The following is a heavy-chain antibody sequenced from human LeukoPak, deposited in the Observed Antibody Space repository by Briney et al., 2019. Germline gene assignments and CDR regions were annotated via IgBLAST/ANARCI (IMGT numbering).Heavy chain of an antibody. CDR2: IGTDGDR. CDR1: GFTLSAHD. CDR3: AREGEGFDH. D-gene: IGHD2-21*01. Sequence: GGSLRLSCAASGFTLSAHDMHWVRQPIGKGLEWVSGIGTDGDRYYSDSVKGRFTITRENAKNSFILQMDSLRAGDTAVYYCAREGEGFDHWGQGTLVTVSS. J-gene: IGHJ4*02. V-gene: IGHV3-13*01.